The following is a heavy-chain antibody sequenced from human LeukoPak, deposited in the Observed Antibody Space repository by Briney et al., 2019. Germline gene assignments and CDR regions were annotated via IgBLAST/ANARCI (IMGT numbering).Heavy chain of an antibody. CDR3: ARTDSSGYQNDAFDI. J-gene: IGHJ3*02. CDR2: IYPGDSDT. CDR1: GYRFTSYW. V-gene: IGHV5-51*01. Sequence: GESLKISRKGSGYRFTSYWIGWVRQMPGKGLEWMGIIYPGDSDTRYSPSFQGQVTISADKSISTAYLQWSSLKASDTAMYYCARTDSSGYQNDAFDIWGQGTMVTVSS. D-gene: IGHD3-22*01.